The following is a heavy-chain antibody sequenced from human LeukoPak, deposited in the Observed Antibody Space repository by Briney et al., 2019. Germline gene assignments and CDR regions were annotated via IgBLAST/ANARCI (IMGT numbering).Heavy chain of an antibody. CDR1: GFTFSSYE. CDR2: ISSSGSPI. D-gene: IGHD6-13*01. V-gene: IGHV3-48*03. Sequence: GGSLRLSCAASGFTFSSYEMNWVRQAPGKGLEWVSYISSSGSPIYYADSVKGRFTISRDNAKNSLYLRMNSLRAEDTALYYCARERQSAAPDYYFDSWGQGTLVTVSS. CDR3: ARERQSAAPDYYFDS. J-gene: IGHJ4*02.